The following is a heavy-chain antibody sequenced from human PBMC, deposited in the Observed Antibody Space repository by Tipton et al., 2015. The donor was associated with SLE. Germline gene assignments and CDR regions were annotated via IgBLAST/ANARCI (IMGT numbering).Heavy chain of an antibody. Sequence: TLSLTCTVSGGSINSYYWSWVRQPPGKGLEWVGYIFYGGSATYNPSLKSRVTISLDTSKNQFSLKLRSVSAADTAVYYCAREVGATTFDYWGQGTLVTVSS. CDR3: AREVGATTFDY. J-gene: IGHJ4*02. CDR1: GGSINSYY. D-gene: IGHD1-26*01. V-gene: IGHV4-59*01. CDR2: IFYGGSA.